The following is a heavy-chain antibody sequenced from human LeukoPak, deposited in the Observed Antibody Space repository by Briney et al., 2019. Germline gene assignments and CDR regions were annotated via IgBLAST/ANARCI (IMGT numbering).Heavy chain of an antibody. CDR3: AKPARTDYADY. CDR2: ISPSGDIT. J-gene: IGHJ4*02. Sequence: GGTLRLSCAASGFIFSSHGMNWVRQAPGKGLEWVSGISPSGDITYYADSVKGRFTISRDNSKNTVYLQMDSLRFEDAAVYYCAKPARTDYADYWGQGTLVTVSS. CDR1: GFIFSSHG. D-gene: IGHD1-14*01. V-gene: IGHV3-23*01.